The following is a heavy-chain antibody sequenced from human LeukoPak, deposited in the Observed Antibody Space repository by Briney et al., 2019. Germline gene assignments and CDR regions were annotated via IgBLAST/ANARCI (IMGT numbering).Heavy chain of an antibody. CDR2: INPNSGGT. V-gene: IGHV1-2*04. CDR3: ARVAGDYGFDY. CDR1: GYTFTGYY. D-gene: IGHD4-17*01. Sequence: ASVKVSCKASGYTFTGYYMHWVQQAPGQGLEWMGWINPNSGGTNYAQKFQGWVTMTRDTSISTAYMELSRLRSDDTAVYYCARVAGDYGFDYWGQGTLVTVSS. J-gene: IGHJ4*02.